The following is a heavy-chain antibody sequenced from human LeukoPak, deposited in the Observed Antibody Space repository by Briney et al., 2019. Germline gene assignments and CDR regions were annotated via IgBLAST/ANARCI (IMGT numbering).Heavy chain of an antibody. CDR2: INPNSGGT. D-gene: IGHD3-22*01. J-gene: IGHJ3*02. Sequence: ASVKVSCKASGYTFTGYYMHWVRQAPGQGLEWMGWINPNSGGTNYAQKFQGRVTMTRDTSISTAYMELSRLRSDDTAVYYCAREGFNYYDSSTHAFDIWGQGTMVTVSS. V-gene: IGHV1-2*02. CDR1: GYTFTGYY. CDR3: AREGFNYYDSSTHAFDI.